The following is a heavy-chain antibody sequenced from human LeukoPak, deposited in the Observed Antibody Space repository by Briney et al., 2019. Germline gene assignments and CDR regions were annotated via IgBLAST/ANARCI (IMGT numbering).Heavy chain of an antibody. CDR2: IYHSGNT. CDR3: ARVPWSGYYNYFDY. V-gene: IGHV4-38-2*01. J-gene: IGHJ4*02. Sequence: SETLSLTCAVSGYSISSGYYWGWIRQPPGKGLECIGSIYHSGNTYYNPSLKSRVTISVDTSRNEFSLKLSSVTAADTAVYYCARVPWSGYYNYFDYWGQGTLVTVSS. D-gene: IGHD3-3*01. CDR1: GYSISSGYY.